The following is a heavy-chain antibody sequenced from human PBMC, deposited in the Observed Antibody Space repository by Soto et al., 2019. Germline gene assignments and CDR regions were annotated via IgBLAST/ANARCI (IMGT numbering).Heavy chain of an antibody. CDR1: GYTFPSYD. CDR3: AREYNDFWSGYYHNWFDA. D-gene: IGHD3-3*01. J-gene: IGHJ5*02. Sequence: ASVKVSCKASGYTFPSYDINWVRQAPGHGHEWMGWMNPHRGNTGYAQKFQGRVTMTRNTSISTAYMELSRLRCEDAAVYYCAREYNDFWSGYYHNWFDAWGQGTLVTVSS. V-gene: IGHV1-8*01. CDR2: MNPHRGNT.